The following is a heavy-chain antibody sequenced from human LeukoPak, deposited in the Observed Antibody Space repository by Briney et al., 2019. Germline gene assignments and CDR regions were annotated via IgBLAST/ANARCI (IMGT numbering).Heavy chain of an antibody. V-gene: IGHV4-34*01. CDR3: ARGYIRYSYDLAFDY. J-gene: IGHJ4*02. CDR2: INHSGST. CDR1: GESFSGSY. D-gene: IGHD5-18*01. Sequence: PSETLSLTCALYGESFSGSYWSWIRPPPRKRLEWMGEINHSGSTNYNPSIKSRVTIAVDTSKNQYSLKLSSVTAAETAVYYCARGYIRYSYDLAFDYWGQGTLVTVSS.